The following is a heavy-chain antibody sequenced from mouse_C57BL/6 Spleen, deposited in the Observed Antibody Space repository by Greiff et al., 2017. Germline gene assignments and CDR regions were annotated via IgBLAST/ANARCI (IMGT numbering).Heavy chain of an antibody. V-gene: IGHV1-61*01. J-gene: IGHJ4*01. D-gene: IGHD1-1*01. CDR3: AREYYGAMDY. CDR2: IYPSDSET. CDR1: GYTFTSYW. Sequence: QVQLQQPGAELVRPGSSVKLSCKASGYTFTSYWMDWVKQRPGQGLEWIGNIYPSDSETHYNQKFKDKATLTVDKSSSTAYMQLSSLTSEDSAVYYCAREYYGAMDYWGQGTSVTVSS.